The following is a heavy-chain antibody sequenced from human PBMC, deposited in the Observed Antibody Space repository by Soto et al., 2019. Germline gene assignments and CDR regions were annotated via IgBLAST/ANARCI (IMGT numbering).Heavy chain of an antibody. CDR1: GFTFSSYA. CDR2: VTGSGDTK. Sequence: EVQLLESGGGLVQPGGSLRLSCAASGFTFSSYAMDWVRQAPGKGLEWVSTVTGSGDTKYYADSVTGRFTISRDNSKNTLYLQMNSLRAEDTALYFCAKQSGPGYSPNDYWGQGTLVTVSA. D-gene: IGHD5-18*01. J-gene: IGHJ4*02. V-gene: IGHV3-23*01. CDR3: AKQSGPGYSPNDY.